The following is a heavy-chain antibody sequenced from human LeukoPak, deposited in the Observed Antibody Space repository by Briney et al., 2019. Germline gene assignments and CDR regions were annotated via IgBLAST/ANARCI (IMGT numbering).Heavy chain of an antibody. D-gene: IGHD2-2*01. CDR1: GLTFSSYG. CDR2: VRYDGSNK. J-gene: IGHJ4*02. V-gene: IGHV3-30*02. CDR3: AKDPPKPRVGYFDY. Sequence: GGSLRLSCAASGLTFSSYGMHWVRQAPGKGLEWVAFVRYDGSNKYYADSVKGRFTISRDNSKNTLYLQMNSLTAEDTAVYYCAKDPPKPRVGYFDYWGQGTLVTVSS.